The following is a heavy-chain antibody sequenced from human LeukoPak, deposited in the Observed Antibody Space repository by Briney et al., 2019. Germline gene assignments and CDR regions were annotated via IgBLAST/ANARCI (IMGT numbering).Heavy chain of an antibody. Sequence: PSETLSLTCTVSGGSISSYYWSWIRQPPRKGLEWIGYIYYSGSTNYNPSLKSRVTISVDTSKNQFSLKLSSVTAADTAVYYCARAPGYCSGGSCYQEYYFDYWGQGTLVTVSS. CDR1: GGSISSYY. CDR3: ARAPGYCSGGSCYQEYYFDY. V-gene: IGHV4-59*01. D-gene: IGHD2-15*01. CDR2: IYYSGST. J-gene: IGHJ4*02.